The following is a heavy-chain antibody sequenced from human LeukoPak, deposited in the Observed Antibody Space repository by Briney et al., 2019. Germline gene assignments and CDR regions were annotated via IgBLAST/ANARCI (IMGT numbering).Heavy chain of an antibody. D-gene: IGHD5-12*01. CDR2: ISDRWT. V-gene: IGHV3-23*01. CDR1: EFTLSTYA. Sequence: GGSLRLSCAASEFTLSTYAMNWVRQAPGKGLEWVSTISDRWTNYADSVKGRFTISRDDSQNTLFLQMNSLRVEDTAIYYCARVTWLRGSRPFDYWGQGTLVTVSS. CDR3: ARVTWLRGSRPFDY. J-gene: IGHJ4*02.